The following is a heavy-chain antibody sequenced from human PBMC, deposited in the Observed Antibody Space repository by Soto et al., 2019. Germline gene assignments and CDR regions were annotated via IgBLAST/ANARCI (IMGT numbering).Heavy chain of an antibody. D-gene: IGHD1-1*01. CDR2: ISGSGGVT. V-gene: IGHV3-23*01. CDR3: VRRTYTRTNRAFDF. J-gene: IGHJ3*01. CDR1: EXTFGNYT. Sequence: LRLPGAASEXTFGNYTMRRIRQNTENGLEWVSAISGSGGVTYYADAVKGRFTMARDNSTTTLYLPMNSLLAADTAIFYCVRRTYTRTNRAFDFWGQVSMVTVSS.